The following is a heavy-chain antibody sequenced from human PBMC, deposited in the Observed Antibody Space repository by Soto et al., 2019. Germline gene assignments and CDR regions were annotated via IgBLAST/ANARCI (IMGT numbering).Heavy chain of an antibody. J-gene: IGHJ4*02. CDR1: GGSISSYY. CDR2: IYYSGST. D-gene: IGHD3-9*01. V-gene: IGHV4-59*01. CDR3: ARFLDILTGYYIFDY. Sequence: PSETLSLTCTVSGGSISSYYWSWIRQPPGKGLEWIGYIYYSGSTNYNPSLKSRVTISVDTSKNQFSLKLSSVTAADTAVYYCARFLDILTGYYIFDYWGQGTRVTVAS.